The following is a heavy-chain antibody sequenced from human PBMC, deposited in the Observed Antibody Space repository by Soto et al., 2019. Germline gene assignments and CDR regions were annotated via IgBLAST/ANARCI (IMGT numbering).Heavy chain of an antibody. D-gene: IGHD3-16*01. CDR3: ATQGEYPYYYYYYGMDV. Sequence: QVQLQESGPGLVKPSQTLSLTCTVSGGSISSGGYYWSWIRQHPGKGLEWIGYIYYSGGTYYNPSLKSRVTISVDTSKNQFSLKLSSVTAADTAVYYCATQGEYPYYYYYYGMDVWGQGTTVTVSS. J-gene: IGHJ6*02. V-gene: IGHV4-31*03. CDR2: IYYSGGT. CDR1: GGSISSGGYY.